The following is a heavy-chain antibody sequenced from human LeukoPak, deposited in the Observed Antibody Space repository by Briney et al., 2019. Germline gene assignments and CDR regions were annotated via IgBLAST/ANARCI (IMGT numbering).Heavy chain of an antibody. CDR1: GGTFSSYA. Sequence: SVKVSRKASGGTFSSYAISWVRQAPGQGLEWMGGIIPIFGTANYAQKFQGRVTITADESTSTAYMELSSLRSEDTAVYYCASNREYHYDSSGYYHFDYWGQGTLVTVSS. CDR2: IIPIFGTA. D-gene: IGHD3-22*01. CDR3: ASNREYHYDSSGYYHFDY. V-gene: IGHV1-69*01. J-gene: IGHJ4*02.